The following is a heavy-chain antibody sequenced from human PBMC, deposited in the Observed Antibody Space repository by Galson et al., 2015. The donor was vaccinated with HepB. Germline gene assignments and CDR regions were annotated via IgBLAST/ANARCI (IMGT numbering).Heavy chain of an antibody. Sequence: TLSLTCTVSGASIRSGYYYWSWIRQPAGKGLEFIGRVYTSGSTNYNPSLRSRVTMSVDTPKNQFSLKLRSVTAADTAVYYCAGERTFYYDSSSYYDPPIWGQGTRVAVSS. D-gene: IGHD3-22*01. J-gene: IGHJ3*02. CDR1: GASIRSGYYY. V-gene: IGHV4-61*02. CDR3: AGERTFYYDSSSYYDPPI. CDR2: VYTSGST.